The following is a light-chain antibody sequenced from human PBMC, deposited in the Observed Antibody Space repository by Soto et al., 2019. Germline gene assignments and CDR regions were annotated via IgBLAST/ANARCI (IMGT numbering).Light chain of an antibody. V-gene: IGKV1-5*01. CDR2: DAS. CDR1: ESIRTW. CDR3: QQYNNYPRT. J-gene: IGKJ1*01. Sequence: DIQMTQSPSTLSGSVGDRVTITCRASESIRTWLAWYQHKPGKAPKFLIYDASSLESGVPSRFSGSGSGTEFTLTISNLQPDDFATYFCQQYNNYPRTFGQGTKVDI.